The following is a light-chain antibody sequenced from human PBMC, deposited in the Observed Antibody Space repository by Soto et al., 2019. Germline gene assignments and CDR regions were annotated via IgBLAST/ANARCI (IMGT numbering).Light chain of an antibody. V-gene: IGKV3-15*01. CDR3: HQYDYWPRT. J-gene: IGKJ4*01. CDR1: QSSSDP. CDR2: RAS. Sequence: EIVMTQSPATLSVSPGGRATLACRASQSSSDPLDWYQQKPGQAPRLLIDRASRRATGCPGRFSGSGAGTDFTLTISSLQSEDLAVYYCHQYDYWPRTFGGGTKVEIK.